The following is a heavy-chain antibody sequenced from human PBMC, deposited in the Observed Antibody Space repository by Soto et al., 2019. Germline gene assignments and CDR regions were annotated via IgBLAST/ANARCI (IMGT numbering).Heavy chain of an antibody. V-gene: IGHV1-46*01. CDR1: GYTFTSYY. CDR3: ARDQPEKAVAGGARMFAY. D-gene: IGHD6-19*01. Sequence: ASVKVSCKAAGYTFTSYYMHWLRQAPGQGLEWMGIINPSGGSTSYAQKFQGRVTMTRDTSTSTVYMELSSLRSEDTAVYYCARDQPEKAVAGGARMFAYRGQGTLVTVSP. CDR2: INPSGGST. J-gene: IGHJ4*02.